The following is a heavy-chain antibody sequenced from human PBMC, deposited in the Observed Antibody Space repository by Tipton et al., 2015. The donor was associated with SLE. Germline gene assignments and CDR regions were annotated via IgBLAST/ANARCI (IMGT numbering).Heavy chain of an antibody. J-gene: IGHJ4*02. D-gene: IGHD3-22*01. CDR2: IYYSGST. CDR3: ARKGATYYYDSWDY. CDR1: GGSISSYY. V-gene: IGHV4-59*12. Sequence: TLSLTCTVSGGSISSYYWSWIRQPPGKGLEWIGYIYYSGSTNYNPSLKSRVTISIDTSKNQFSLKLSSVTAADTAVYYCARKGATYYYDSWDYWGQGTLVTVSS.